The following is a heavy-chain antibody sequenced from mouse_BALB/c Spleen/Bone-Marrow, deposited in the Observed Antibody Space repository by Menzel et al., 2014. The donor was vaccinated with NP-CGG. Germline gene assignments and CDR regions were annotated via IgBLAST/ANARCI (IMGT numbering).Heavy chain of an antibody. J-gene: IGHJ2*01. CDR1: GYTFTDYA. D-gene: IGHD1-1*01. Sequence: VMLVESGPELVRPGVSVKISCKGSGYTFTDYAMHWVKRSHAKSLEWIGVISTYXGNTNYNQKFKGKATMTVDKSSSTAYMELARLTSEDSAIYYCARGYYGSSYLFDYWGQGTTLTVSS. CDR2: ISTYXGNT. CDR3: ARGYYGSSYLFDY. V-gene: IGHV1-67*01.